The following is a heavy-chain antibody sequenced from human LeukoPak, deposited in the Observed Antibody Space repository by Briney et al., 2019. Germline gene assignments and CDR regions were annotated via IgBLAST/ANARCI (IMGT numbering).Heavy chain of an antibody. CDR1: GGSFSGYY. V-gene: IGHV4-39*01. Sequence: SETLSLTCAVYGGSFSGYYWGWIRQPPGKGLEWIGSIYYSGSTYYNPSLKSRVTISVDTSKNQFSLKLSSVTAADTAVYYCARRAAMYYYDSSGYSDYWGQGTLVTVSS. CDR2: IYYSGST. CDR3: ARRAAMYYYDSSGYSDY. J-gene: IGHJ4*02. D-gene: IGHD3-22*01.